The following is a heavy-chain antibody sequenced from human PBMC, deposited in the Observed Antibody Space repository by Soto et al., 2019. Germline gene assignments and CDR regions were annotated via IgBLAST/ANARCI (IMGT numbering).Heavy chain of an antibody. Sequence: GGSLRLSCAASGFTFDDYTMHWVRQAPGKGLEWVSLISWDGGSTNYADSVKGRFTISRDNSKNSLYLQMNSLRTEDTALYYCAKVRFSGSNDYYGMDVWGQGTTVTVSS. CDR2: ISWDGGST. J-gene: IGHJ6*02. V-gene: IGHV3-43*01. CDR3: AKVRFSGSNDYYGMDV. D-gene: IGHD3-10*01. CDR1: GFTFDDYT.